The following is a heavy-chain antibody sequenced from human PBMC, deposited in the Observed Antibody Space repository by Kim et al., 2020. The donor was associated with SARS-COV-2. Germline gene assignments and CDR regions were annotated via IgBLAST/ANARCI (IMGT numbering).Heavy chain of an antibody. Sequence: GGSLRLSCTASGFTFDDYGMSWVRQAPGKGLEWVSGINWNGGSTGYADSVKGRFTISRDNAKNSLYLQMNSLRAEDTALYHCAREKNRVGITGTWGRQNWFDPWGQGTLVTVSS. V-gene: IGHV3-20*01. J-gene: IGHJ5*02. CDR1: GFTFDDYG. CDR2: INWNGGST. D-gene: IGHD1-7*01. CDR3: AREKNRVGITGTWGRQNWFDP.